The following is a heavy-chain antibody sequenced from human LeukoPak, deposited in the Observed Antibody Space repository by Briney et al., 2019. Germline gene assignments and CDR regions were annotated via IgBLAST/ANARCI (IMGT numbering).Heavy chain of an antibody. Sequence: ASVKVSCKASGYNFTSYDVNWVRQAPGQGPEWMGWMNPNTSETGYIEKLQGRVTMTKGTSISTAYLEFSSLRFEDTAIYYCARASLVDYPTLDYWGQGALVTISS. D-gene: IGHD4-11*01. V-gene: IGHV1-8*01. CDR2: MNPNTSET. J-gene: IGHJ4*02. CDR3: ARASLVDYPTLDY. CDR1: GYNFTSYD.